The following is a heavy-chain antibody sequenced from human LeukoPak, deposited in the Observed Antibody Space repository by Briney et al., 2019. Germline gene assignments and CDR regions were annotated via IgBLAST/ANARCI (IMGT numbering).Heavy chain of an antibody. J-gene: IGHJ6*02. CDR1: GFTFSSYA. CDR3: ARELDSSSWYDPNYGMDV. Sequence: GGSLSLSCAASGFTFSSYAMHWVRQAPGKGLEWVAVISYDGSNKYYADSVKGRFTISRDNSKNTLYLQMNSLRAEDTAVYYCARELDSSSWYDPNYGMDVWGQGTTVTVSS. D-gene: IGHD6-13*01. V-gene: IGHV3-30*04. CDR2: ISYDGSNK.